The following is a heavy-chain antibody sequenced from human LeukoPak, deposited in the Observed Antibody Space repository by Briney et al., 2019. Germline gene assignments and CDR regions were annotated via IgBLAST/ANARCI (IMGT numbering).Heavy chain of an antibody. D-gene: IGHD2-15*01. CDR2: INPNSGGT. CDR3: ARDPGYCSGGSCYNHHFDY. J-gene: IGHJ4*02. V-gene: IGHV1-2*02. Sequence: ASVKVSCKASGYTFTGYYMHWVRQAPGQGLEWMGWINPNSGGTNYAQKFQGRVTMTRDTSISTAYMELSRLRSDDTAVYYCARDPGYCSGGSCYNHHFDYWGQGTLVTVSS. CDR1: GYTFTGYY.